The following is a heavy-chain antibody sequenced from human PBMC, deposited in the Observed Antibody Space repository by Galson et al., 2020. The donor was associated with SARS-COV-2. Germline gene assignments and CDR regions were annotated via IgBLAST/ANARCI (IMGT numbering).Heavy chain of an antibody. CDR1: GFDLRNYA. Sequence: GGSLRLSCSASGFDLRNYALHWVRQAPGKGLEYVSAITSTASFTYYANSVKGRFTISRDNSKNIAFLQMAGLRREDTAVYYCVRTPKFTVYSGMDVWGPGTPVTVSS. CDR2: ITSTASFT. V-gene: IGHV3-64D*06. J-gene: IGHJ6*02. D-gene: IGHD4-4*01. CDR3: VRTPKFTVYSGMDV.